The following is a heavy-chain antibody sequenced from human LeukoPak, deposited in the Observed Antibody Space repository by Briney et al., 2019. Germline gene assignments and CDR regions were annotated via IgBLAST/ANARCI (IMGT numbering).Heavy chain of an antibody. J-gene: IGHJ5*02. D-gene: IGHD6-19*01. V-gene: IGHV4-34*01. CDR2: INHSGST. CDR3: ARAPSQIAVAGTSFWFDP. Sequence: SETLSLTCAVYGGSISGYYWSWIRQPPGKGLEWIGEINHSGSTNYNPSLKSRVTISVDTSKNQFSLKLSSVTAADTAVYYCARAPSQIAVAGTSFWFDPWGQGTLVTVSS. CDR1: GGSISGYY.